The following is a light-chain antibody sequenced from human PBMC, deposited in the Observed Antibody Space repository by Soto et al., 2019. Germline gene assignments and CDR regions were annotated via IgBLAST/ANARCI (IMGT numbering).Light chain of an antibody. CDR2: DAS. V-gene: IGKV1-33*01. J-gene: IGKJ4*01. CDR3: QHHDNRPLT. Sequence: DSQMTQSPCSLSVSVGDRVTITCQASQDISNYLNWYQQKPGKAPKLLIYDASNLETGVPSRFSGSGSGTDFTFTISSLQPEDIAAYSCQHHDNRPLTFGGGTKVDIK. CDR1: QDISNY.